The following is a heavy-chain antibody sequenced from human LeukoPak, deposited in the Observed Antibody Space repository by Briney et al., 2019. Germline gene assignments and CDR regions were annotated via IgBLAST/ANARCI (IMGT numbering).Heavy chain of an antibody. J-gene: IGHJ4*02. CDR2: IYTSGST. Sequence: PSETLSLNCTVSGGSISDYYWSWIRQPAGKGLEWIGRIYTSGSTNYNPSLKSLVTMSVDTSKNQFSLKLSSMTAADTAVYYCARDRHGMSVSDYFDYWGQGTLVTVSS. CDR1: GGSISDYY. CDR3: ARDRHGMSVSDYFDY. D-gene: IGHD6-19*01. V-gene: IGHV4-4*07.